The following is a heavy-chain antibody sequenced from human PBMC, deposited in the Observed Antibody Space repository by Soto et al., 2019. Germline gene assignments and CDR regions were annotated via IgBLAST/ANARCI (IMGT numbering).Heavy chain of an antibody. CDR1: GGSISSSSYY. CDR2: IYYSGST. D-gene: IGHD3-22*01. J-gene: IGHJ4*02. V-gene: IGHV4-39*01. CDR3: ARQRYDSSGYLLDY. Sequence: QLQLQESGPGLVKPSETLSLTCTVSGGSISSSSYYWGWIRQPPGKGLEWIGSIYYSGSTYYNPSLKSRVTMSVDPSKNQFSLKLSSVTAADTAVYYCARQRYDSSGYLLDYWGQGTLVTVSS.